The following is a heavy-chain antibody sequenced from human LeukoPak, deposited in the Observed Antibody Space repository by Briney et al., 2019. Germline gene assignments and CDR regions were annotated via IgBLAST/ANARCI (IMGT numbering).Heavy chain of an antibody. D-gene: IGHD3-10*01. CDR1: GGSISSSSYY. CDR3: ARHANPLMVRGVTPFDY. Sequence: SETLSLTCTVSGGSISSSSYYWGWIRQPPGKGLEWIGSIYYSGSTYYNPSLKSRVTISVDTSKNQFSLKLSSVTAADTAVYYCARHANPLMVRGVTPFDYWGQGTLVTVSS. J-gene: IGHJ4*02. CDR2: IYYSGST. V-gene: IGHV4-39*01.